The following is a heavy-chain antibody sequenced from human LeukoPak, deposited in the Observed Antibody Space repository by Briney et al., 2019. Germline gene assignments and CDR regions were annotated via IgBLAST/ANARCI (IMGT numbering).Heavy chain of an antibody. CDR1: GFTFSTYW. CDR3: ARGIVVVVGASDHFDY. V-gene: IGHV3-7*01. CDR2: ISPDGSDK. J-gene: IGHJ4*02. Sequence: GGSLRLSCVASGFTFSTYWMNWVRQAPGKGLERVGSISPDGSDKYYVDSVKGRFTISRDNAKTSLYLQINSLRADDTALYFCARGIVVVVGASDHFDYWGQGTLISVSS. D-gene: IGHD2-15*01.